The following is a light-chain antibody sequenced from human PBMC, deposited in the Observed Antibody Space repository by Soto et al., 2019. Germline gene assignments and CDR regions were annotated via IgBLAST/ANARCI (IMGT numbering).Light chain of an antibody. Sequence: QSALTQPPSASGSPGQSVTISCTGTKNDISVYDFVSWYQHHPGKAPRLIIYEVVQRPSGVPDRFSGSKSGNTASLTVSGLQAADEAVYFCKSYAGSNTYVFGSGTKLTVL. J-gene: IGLJ1*01. CDR1: KNDISVYDF. CDR2: EVV. V-gene: IGLV2-8*01. CDR3: KSYAGSNTYV.